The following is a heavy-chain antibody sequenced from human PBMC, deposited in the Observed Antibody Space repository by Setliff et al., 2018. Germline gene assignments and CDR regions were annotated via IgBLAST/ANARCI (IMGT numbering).Heavy chain of an antibody. D-gene: IGHD6-19*01. CDR1: GGTFTYYY. CDR2: VTHTGTTGST. V-gene: IGHV4-34*01. J-gene: IGHJ4*02. Sequence: SETLSLTCAASGGTFTYYYWTWIRQSPAKGLEWIGEVTHTGTTGSTKYNPSLKSRVTMSIDTSKNQFSLKLSSVIAADTAVYYCARLRGIAVPGAPKYYSPGYWGQGTLVTVSS. CDR3: ARLRGIAVPGAPKYYSPGY.